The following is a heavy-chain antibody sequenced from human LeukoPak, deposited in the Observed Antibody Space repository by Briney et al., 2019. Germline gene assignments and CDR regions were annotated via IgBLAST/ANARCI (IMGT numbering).Heavy chain of an antibody. J-gene: IGHJ2*01. CDR1: GFTFSSRDW. CDR3: ARAAYSSTWYSRYFDL. V-gene: IGHV3-7*01. D-gene: IGHD6-13*01. CDR2: IKQDGSEK. Sequence: GGSLRLSCVASGFTFSSRDWMTWVRQAPGKGLEWVANIKQDGSEKNYVDSVKGRFTISRDNAKNSVDLQMNSLRVEDTAVYYCARAAYSSTWYSRYFDLWGRGTLVTVSS.